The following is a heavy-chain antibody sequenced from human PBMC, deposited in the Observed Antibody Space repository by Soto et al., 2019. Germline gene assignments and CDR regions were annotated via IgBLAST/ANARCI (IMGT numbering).Heavy chain of an antibody. D-gene: IGHD6-6*01. CDR1: GYSFTNNW. J-gene: IGHJ4*02. CDR2: IYPGDSDT. V-gene: IGHV5-51*01. Sequence: GESLKISCKVSGYSFTNNWIGWVRQMPGKGLEWMGIIYPGDSDTRYSPSFQGQVTISADRSISTAYLQWSTLKASDTAMYYCARLGFELAAPLMYYFDYWGQGTLVTVSS. CDR3: ARLGFELAAPLMYYFDY.